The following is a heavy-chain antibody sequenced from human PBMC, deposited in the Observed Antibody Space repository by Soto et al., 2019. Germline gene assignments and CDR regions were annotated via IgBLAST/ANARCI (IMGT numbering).Heavy chain of an antibody. D-gene: IGHD4-4*01. CDR3: ARYISNFRYDCYAMDV. Sequence: GESLKISCKGSVYTFTDYWIGWVRQLPGKGLEWMGLIYPGDSDTRYSPSFQGNVTITVDKSTNTAYLEWKTLRASDTAMYYCARYISNFRYDCYAMDVSAQGPTVTVSS. J-gene: IGHJ6*02. CDR2: IYPGDSDT. CDR1: VYTFTDYW. V-gene: IGHV5-51*01.